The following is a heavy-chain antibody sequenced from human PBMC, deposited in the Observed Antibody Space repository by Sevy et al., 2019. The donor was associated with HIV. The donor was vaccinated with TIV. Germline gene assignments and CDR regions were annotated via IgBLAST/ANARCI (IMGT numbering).Heavy chain of an antibody. CDR1: GFIFSRHG. Sequence: GGSLRLSCKASGFIFSRHGVHWVRQAPGKGLEWVASIFNDGKTKYYGDAVKGRFTISRDDSKNTLYLQMDSLRAEDTAVYYCARESGSDWYLDYWGQGTLVTVSS. D-gene: IGHD1-26*01. V-gene: IGHV3-33*01. CDR2: IFNDGKTK. J-gene: IGHJ4*02. CDR3: ARESGSDWYLDY.